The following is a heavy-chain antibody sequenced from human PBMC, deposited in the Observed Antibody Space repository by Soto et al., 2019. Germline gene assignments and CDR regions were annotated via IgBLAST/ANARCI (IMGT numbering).Heavy chain of an antibody. V-gene: IGHV4-34*01. D-gene: IGHD6-13*01. CDR3: ASSRPRRSAVYSSSSNWFDP. J-gene: IGHJ5*02. CDR1: GGSFSGYY. CDR2: INHSGST. Sequence: SETLSLTCAVYGGSFSGYYWSWIRQPPGKGLEWIGEINHSGSTNYNPSLKSRVTISVDTSKNQFSLKLSSVTAADTAVYYCASSRPRRSAVYSSSSNWFDPWGQGTLVTVSS.